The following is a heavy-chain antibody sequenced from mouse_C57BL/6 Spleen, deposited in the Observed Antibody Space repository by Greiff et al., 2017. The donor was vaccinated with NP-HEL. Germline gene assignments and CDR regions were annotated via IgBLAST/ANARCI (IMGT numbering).Heavy chain of an antibody. CDR1: GYTFTSYW. V-gene: IGHV1-50*01. Sequence: QVQLQQPGAELVKPGASVKLSCKASGYTFTSYWMQWVKQRPGQGLEWIGEIDPSDSYTNYNQKFKGKATLTVDTSSSTAYMQLSSLTSEDSAVYYCARLRGNFDYWGQGTTLTVSS. CDR3: ARLRGNFDY. J-gene: IGHJ2*01. D-gene: IGHD1-1*02. CDR2: IDPSDSYT.